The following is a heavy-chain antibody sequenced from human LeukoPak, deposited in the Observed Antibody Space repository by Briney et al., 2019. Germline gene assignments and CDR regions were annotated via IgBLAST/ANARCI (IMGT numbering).Heavy chain of an antibody. V-gene: IGHV3-48*03. J-gene: IGHJ5*02. CDR2: ISSSGSTI. D-gene: IGHD5-18*01. CDR3: ARAGEDGYSYGYRGANWFDP. CDR1: GFTFSSYE. Sequence: GGSLRLSCAASGFTFSSYEMNWVRQAPGKGLEWVSYISSSGSTIYYADSVKGRFPISRDNAKKSLYLQMNSRRAEDTAVYDCARAGEDGYSYGYRGANWFDPWGQGTLVTVSS.